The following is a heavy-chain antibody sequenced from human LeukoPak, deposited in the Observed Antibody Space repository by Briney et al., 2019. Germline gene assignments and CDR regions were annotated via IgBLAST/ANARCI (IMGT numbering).Heavy chain of an antibody. D-gene: IGHD2-2*02. CDR1: GGTFSNYG. J-gene: IGHJ4*02. Sequence: GASVKVSCKAPGGTFSNYGFRWVRQAPEQGLEWMGRIIPVFGTVSYAQKFQDRVTITADDFMTTAYMELSSLRSEDTAVYYCARWAGTCTIASCYTPLDYWGQGTLVTVST. V-gene: IGHV1-69*01. CDR2: IIPVFGTV. CDR3: ARWAGTCTIASCYTPLDY.